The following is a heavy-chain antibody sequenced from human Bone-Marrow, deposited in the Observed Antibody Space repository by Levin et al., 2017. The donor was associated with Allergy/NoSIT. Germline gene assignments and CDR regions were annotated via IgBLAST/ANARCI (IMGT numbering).Heavy chain of an antibody. J-gene: IGHJ4*02. CDR3: ARHGPPLSGYGRSYHFDY. CDR1: GTSVSGDY. Sequence: GSLRLSCTVFGTSVSGDYWSWVRQPPGKGLEWIGSTHYSGITNFHPSLKSGVILSVDTSKNQFSLKLTSVTAADTAVYYCARHGPPLSGYGRSYHFDYWGQGSLVTVSS. CDR2: THYSGIT. D-gene: IGHD5-12*01. V-gene: IGHV4-59*08.